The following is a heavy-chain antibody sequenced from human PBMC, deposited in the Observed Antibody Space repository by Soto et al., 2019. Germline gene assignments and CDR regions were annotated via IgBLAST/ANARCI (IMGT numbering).Heavy chain of an antibody. CDR3: ARDRKDYPDV. J-gene: IGHJ6*02. CDR2: IFYTGSA. V-gene: IGHV4-31*03. CDR1: GASIRTGGYY. D-gene: IGHD4-17*01. Sequence: PSLTCTVSGASIRTGGYYWSWIRQRPGKGLEWIAYIFYTGSAYYNPSLESRLSISIDRSKNQFSLELRSVSVADTAVYYCARDRKDYPDVWGQGTTVTVSS.